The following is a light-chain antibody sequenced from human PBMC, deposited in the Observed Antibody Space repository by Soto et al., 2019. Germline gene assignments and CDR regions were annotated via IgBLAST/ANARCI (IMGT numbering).Light chain of an antibody. V-gene: IGKV1-5*01. CDR1: QSINTW. CDR3: QQYNSYSWT. Sequence: DIHMILTPSPQSPSVGDSVTITCRASQSINTWLAWYQQKPGKAPKLLIYEASTLETGVPSRFSGSGSGSEFTLTISSLQPDDAATYFCQQYNSYSWTFGQGTKVDIK. J-gene: IGKJ1*01. CDR2: EAS.